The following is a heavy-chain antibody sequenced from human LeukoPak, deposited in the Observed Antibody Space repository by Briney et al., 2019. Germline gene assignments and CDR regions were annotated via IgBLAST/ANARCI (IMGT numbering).Heavy chain of an antibody. CDR2: INPNSGGT. Sequence: ASVKVSCKASGYTFTGYYVHWVRQAPGQGLEWMGWINPNSGGTSYAQRFQGRVTMTRDTSISTAYMELSRLRSDDTAVYYCARVLSLWFGEFPYWGQGTLVTVSS. D-gene: IGHD3-10*01. V-gene: IGHV1-2*02. CDR3: ARVLSLWFGEFPY. CDR1: GYTFTGYY. J-gene: IGHJ4*02.